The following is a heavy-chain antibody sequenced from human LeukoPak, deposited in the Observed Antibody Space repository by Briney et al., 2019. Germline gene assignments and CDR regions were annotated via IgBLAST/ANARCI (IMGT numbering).Heavy chain of an antibody. CDR2: IKQDGSEQ. D-gene: IGHD3-3*01. CDR3: ARDYDYWSGFFDY. CDR1: GFTFSHYY. J-gene: IGHJ4*02. Sequence: GGSLRLSCAASGFTFSHYYMSWVRQAPGKGLEWVANIKQDGSEQFYLDSVKGRFTISRDNAKNALYLQMHSLRAEDTAVYYCARDYDYWSGFFDYWGQGTLVTVSP. V-gene: IGHV3-7*01.